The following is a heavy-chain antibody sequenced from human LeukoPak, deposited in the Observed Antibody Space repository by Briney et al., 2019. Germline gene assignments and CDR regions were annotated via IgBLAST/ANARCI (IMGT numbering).Heavy chain of an antibody. J-gene: IGHJ5*02. CDR1: GFTLSSYT. Sequence: PGGSLRLSCAASGFTLSSYTMHWVRQAPGKGLEWVAFIHYDGSNQYYAESVKGRFTISRDNSRNTLDLQINRLRGDDTAVYFCAKGGGSTYGPFDHWGQGTLVTVSS. CDR3: AKGGGSTYGPFDH. CDR2: IHYDGSNQ. V-gene: IGHV3-30*02. D-gene: IGHD3-10*01.